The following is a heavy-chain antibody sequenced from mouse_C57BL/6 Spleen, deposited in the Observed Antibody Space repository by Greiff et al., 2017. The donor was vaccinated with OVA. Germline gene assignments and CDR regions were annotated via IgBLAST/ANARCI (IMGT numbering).Heavy chain of an antibody. CDR3: ARGSYYGI. CDR1: GYTFTDYY. D-gene: IGHD1-1*01. V-gene: IGHV1-26*01. CDR2: INPNNGGT. Sequence: EVQLQQSGPELVKPGASVKISCKASGYTFTDYYMNWVKQSHGKSLEWIGDINPNNGGTSYNQKFKGKATLTVDKSSSTAYMELRSLTSEDSAVYYCARGSYYGIWGQGTSVTGSS. J-gene: IGHJ4*01.